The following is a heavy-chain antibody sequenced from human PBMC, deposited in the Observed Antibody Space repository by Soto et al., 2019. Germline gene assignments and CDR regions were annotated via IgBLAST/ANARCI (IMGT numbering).Heavy chain of an antibody. CDR1: GCTFSAYY. V-gene: IGHV3-11*01. CDR3: ARARARYCSSTSCLYRYMDV. D-gene: IGHD2-2*01. CDR2: ISSSGSTI. J-gene: IGHJ6*03. Sequence: GGSLRLSCAASGCTFSAYYMSWIRQAPGKGLEWVSYISSSGSTIYYADSVKGRFTISRDNAKNSLYLQMNSLRAEDTAVYYCARARARYCSSTSCLYRYMDVWGKGTTVTVSS.